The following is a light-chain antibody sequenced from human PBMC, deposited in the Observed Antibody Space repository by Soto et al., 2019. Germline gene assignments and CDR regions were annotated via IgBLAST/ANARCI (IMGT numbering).Light chain of an antibody. CDR3: QQYNNWPMWT. V-gene: IGKV3-15*01. CDR1: QSITRN. Sequence: EIVMTQSPATLSVSPGERATLSCRASQSITRNLAWYQQSPGQAPRLLIYGASTRATGIPARFSGSGSGTEFTLTINSLQSEDSAVYYCQQYNNWPMWTFGQGTKVDIK. CDR2: GAS. J-gene: IGKJ1*01.